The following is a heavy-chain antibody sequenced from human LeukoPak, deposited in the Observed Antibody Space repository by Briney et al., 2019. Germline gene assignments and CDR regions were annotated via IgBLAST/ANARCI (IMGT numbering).Heavy chain of an antibody. V-gene: IGHV3-66*01. Sequence: GGSLRLSCAASGFTVSSNYMSWVRQAPGKGLEWVSVIYSGGSTYYSDSVKGRFTISRDNSKNTLYLQMNSLRAEDTAVYYCASEYCGGDCYRSYWYFDLWGRGTLVTVSS. CDR1: GFTVSSNY. CDR2: IYSGGST. CDR3: ASEYCGGDCYRSYWYFDL. J-gene: IGHJ2*01. D-gene: IGHD2-21*02.